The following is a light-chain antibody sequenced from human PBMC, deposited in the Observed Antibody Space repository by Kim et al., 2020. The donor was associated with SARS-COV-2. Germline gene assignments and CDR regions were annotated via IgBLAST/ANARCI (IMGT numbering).Light chain of an antibody. J-gene: IGKJ4*01. Sequence: SLSPGERATLSCRASQSISTYLAWYQQKPGQAPRLLIHDATNRATGIPARFSGSGSGTDFTLTISSLEPEDFAVYYCQQRDSWPLTFGGGTKLEI. V-gene: IGKV3-11*01. CDR1: QSISTY. CDR3: QQRDSWPLT. CDR2: DAT.